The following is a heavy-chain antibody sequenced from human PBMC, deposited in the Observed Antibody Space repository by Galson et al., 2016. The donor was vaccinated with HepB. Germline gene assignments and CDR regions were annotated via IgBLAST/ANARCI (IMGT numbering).Heavy chain of an antibody. J-gene: IGHJ4*02. Sequence: ETLSLTCTVSGGSLIGSYWSWIRQPPGKGLEWIGYFYYTGRPNYSPSLKSRVTISGATSRNQFSLKLISVPAADTAVFYCPRSPGGPLYYFDSWGQGILVAVSS. CDR3: PRSPGGPLYYFDS. CDR2: FYYTGRP. CDR1: GGSLIGSY. V-gene: IGHV4-59*01.